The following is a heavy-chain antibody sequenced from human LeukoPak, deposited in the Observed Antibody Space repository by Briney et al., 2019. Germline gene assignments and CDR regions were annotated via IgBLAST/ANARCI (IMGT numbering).Heavy chain of an antibody. V-gene: IGHV4-34*01. CDR3: ARDVVVVAAKYNWFDP. CDR2: IYYSGST. J-gene: IGHJ5*02. CDR1: GGSFSGYY. Sequence: SETLSLTCAVYGGSFSGYYWSWIRQPPGKGLEWIGSIYYSGSTYYNPSLKSRVTISVDTSKNQFSLKLSSVTAADTAVYYCARDVVVVAAKYNWFDPWGQGTLVTVSS. D-gene: IGHD2-15*01.